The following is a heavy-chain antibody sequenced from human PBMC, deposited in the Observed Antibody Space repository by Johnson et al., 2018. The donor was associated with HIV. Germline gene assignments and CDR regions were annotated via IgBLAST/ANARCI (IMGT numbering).Heavy chain of an antibody. J-gene: IGHJ3*02. D-gene: IGHD2-15*01. V-gene: IGHV3-9*01. CDR3: ARESPWYAFDI. Sequence: VQLVESGGGLVQPGRSLRLSCAASGFTFDDYAMHWVRQAPGKGLEWVSGISWNSGSIGYADSVKGRFTISRENAKNSLYLQMNSLRAGDTAVYYCARESPWYAFDIWGQGTMVTVSS. CDR2: ISWNSGSI. CDR1: GFTFDDYA.